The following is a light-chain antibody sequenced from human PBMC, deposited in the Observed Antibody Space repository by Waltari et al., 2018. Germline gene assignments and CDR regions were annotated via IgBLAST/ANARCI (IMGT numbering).Light chain of an antibody. CDR3: NSRDSSGNHLRV. J-gene: IGLJ2*01. CDR2: VKN. Sequence: SSELTQAPAVSVALGQTVRITCQGDSLRSYYASWYQQKPEQAPVLVIYVKNNRPSGIPDRFSGSSSGNTASLTITGAQAEDEADYYCNSRDSSGNHLRVFGGGTKLTVL. CDR1: SLRSYY. V-gene: IGLV3-19*01.